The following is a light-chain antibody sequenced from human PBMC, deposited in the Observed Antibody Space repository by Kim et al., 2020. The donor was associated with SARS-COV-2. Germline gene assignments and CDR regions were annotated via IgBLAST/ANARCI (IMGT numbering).Light chain of an antibody. CDR3: GTWDTSLNVIYV. CDR1: SSNIGNHH. CDR2: DSY. V-gene: IGLV1-51*01. Sequence: QSVLTQPPSVSAAPGQRVTISCSGSSSNIGNHHVSWYQHFPGTVPKLLIYDSYERPSGIPDRFSGSKSGTSATLGITGLQTGDEADYYCGTWDTSLNVIYVFGTGTKVTVL. J-gene: IGLJ1*01.